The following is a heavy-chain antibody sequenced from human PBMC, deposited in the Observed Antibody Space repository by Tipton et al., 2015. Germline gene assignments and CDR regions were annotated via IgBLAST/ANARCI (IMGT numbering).Heavy chain of an antibody. Sequence: GLVKPSETLSLTCVVSGGSVSSGNYYWSWIRQPPGKGLEWIGNIFYDGRTYYNPFLKSRVTMSVDTSKNQFSLKLSSVTAADTAVYYCARDRYYHSRGMDYWYFDLWGRGTLVTVSS. D-gene: IGHD3-22*01. CDR1: GGSVSSGNYY. J-gene: IGHJ2*01. CDR2: IFYDGRT. V-gene: IGHV4-61*01. CDR3: ARDRYYHSRGMDYWYFDL.